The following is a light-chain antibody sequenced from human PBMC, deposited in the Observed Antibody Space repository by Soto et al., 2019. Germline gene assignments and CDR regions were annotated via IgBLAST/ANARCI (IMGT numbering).Light chain of an antibody. CDR2: VAS. CDR3: QQSHTLPPT. V-gene: IGKV1-39*01. CDR1: QSIDIY. Sequence: DIQMTQSPSSLSASIGDRVTITCRARQSIDIYVNWYQQKPGKAPKLMIYVASNLQRGVPSRFSGRGSGTDFTLIISSLQPEDSATYYCQQSHTLPPTFGQGTKVEI. J-gene: IGKJ1*01.